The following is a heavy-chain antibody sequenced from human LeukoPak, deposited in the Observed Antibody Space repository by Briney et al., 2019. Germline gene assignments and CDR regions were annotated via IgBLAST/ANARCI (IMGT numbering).Heavy chain of an antibody. Sequence: GASVKVSCKASGGTFSSYAISWVRQAPGQGLKWMGGIIPIFGTANYAQKFQGRVTITADESTSTAYMELSSLRSEDTAVYYCARSSAVAGEGNFDYWGQGTLVTVSS. CDR2: IIPIFGTA. CDR3: ARSSAVAGEGNFDY. CDR1: GGTFSSYA. V-gene: IGHV1-69*01. J-gene: IGHJ4*02. D-gene: IGHD6-19*01.